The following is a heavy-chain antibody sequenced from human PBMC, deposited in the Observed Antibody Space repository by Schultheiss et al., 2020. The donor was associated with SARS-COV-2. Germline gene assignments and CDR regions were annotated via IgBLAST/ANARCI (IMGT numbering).Heavy chain of an antibody. V-gene: IGHV3-74*01. CDR3: ARDAWFDP. CDR1: GFTFSSYW. J-gene: IGHJ5*02. CDR2: MNTDGRTT. Sequence: GESLKISCGASGFTFSSYWMHWVRQVAGKGLVWVSGMNTDGRTTRYADSVKGRFTISRDNAKNTLYLQMNSLRAEDTAVYYCARDAWFDPWGQGTLVTVSS.